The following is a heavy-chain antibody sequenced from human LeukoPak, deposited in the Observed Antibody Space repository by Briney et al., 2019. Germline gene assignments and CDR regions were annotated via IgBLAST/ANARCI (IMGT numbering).Heavy chain of an antibody. CDR1: GYTFTSYG. D-gene: IGHD2-15*01. J-gene: IGHJ6*02. Sequence: ASVKVPCKASGYTFTSYGISWVRQAPGQGLEWMGWISAYNGKTNYTRKLQGRVTMTTDTSTSTAYMELRSLRSDDTAVYYCASGLGFCSGSDCTNLVKDYYYGMNVWGQGTTVTVSS. CDR3: ASGLGFCSGSDCTNLVKDYYYGMNV. V-gene: IGHV1-18*01. CDR2: ISAYNGKT.